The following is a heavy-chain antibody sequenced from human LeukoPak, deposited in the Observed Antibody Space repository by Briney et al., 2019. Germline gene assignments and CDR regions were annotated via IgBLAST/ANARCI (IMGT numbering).Heavy chain of an antibody. CDR2: IWYDGSNK. D-gene: IGHD3-22*01. CDR1: GFTFSTSG. V-gene: IGHV3-33*01. CDR3: ARARGVSTGYRPVDY. J-gene: IGHJ4*02. Sequence: PGGSLRLSWAASGFTFSTSGMHWVRKAPGKGLEWVAVIWYDGSNKHYAESVKGRFSISRDNSKSTLYLQMNSLRAEDTAVYYCARARGVSTGYRPVDYWGQGTLVTVSS.